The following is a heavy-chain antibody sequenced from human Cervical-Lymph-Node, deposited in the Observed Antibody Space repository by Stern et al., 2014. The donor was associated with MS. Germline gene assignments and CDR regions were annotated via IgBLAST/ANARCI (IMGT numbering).Heavy chain of an antibody. Sequence: VQLVESGAVVKKPGSSVRVSCKASGDISWLRQATGQGLEWMGGIIRPVGTAHYTQRFQGRLTITADRSANTTYRELASLRSDDTAIYYCARGAGDNWFDPWGQGTLVSVSS. CDR2: IIRPVGTA. CDR1: GD. J-gene: IGHJ5*02. CDR3: ARGAGDNWFDP. D-gene: IGHD3-10*01. V-gene: IGHV1-69*06.